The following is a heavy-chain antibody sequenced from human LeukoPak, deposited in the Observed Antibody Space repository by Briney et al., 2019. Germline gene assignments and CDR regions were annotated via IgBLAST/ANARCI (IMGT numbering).Heavy chain of an antibody. D-gene: IGHD3-22*01. Sequence: ASVKVSCKASGYTFTSYYMHWVRQAPGQGLEWMGIINPSGGSTSYAQKFQGRVTMTRDTSTSTVYMELSSLRSEDTAVYYCARGPRSDYYDSSGYYGYWGQGTLVTVSS. J-gene: IGHJ4*02. V-gene: IGHV1-46*01. CDR1: GYTFTSYY. CDR2: INPSGGST. CDR3: ARGPRSDYYDSSGYYGY.